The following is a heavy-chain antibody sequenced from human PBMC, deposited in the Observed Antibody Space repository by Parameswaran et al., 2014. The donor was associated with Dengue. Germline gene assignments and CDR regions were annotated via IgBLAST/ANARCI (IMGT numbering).Heavy chain of an antibody. D-gene: IGHD2-15*01. CDR2: ISYHGSDK. CDR1: GFTFSSYG. V-gene: IGHV3-30*18. CDR3: AKDREDRSRVGGLWDY. J-gene: IGHJ4*02. Sequence: SLKISCAASGFTFSSYGMHWVRQAPGKGLEWVSVISYHGSDKYYPDSVKGRFTISRDDSKSTLYLQMNSLRAEDTAVYYCAKDREDRSRVGGLWDYWGQGTLVTVSS.